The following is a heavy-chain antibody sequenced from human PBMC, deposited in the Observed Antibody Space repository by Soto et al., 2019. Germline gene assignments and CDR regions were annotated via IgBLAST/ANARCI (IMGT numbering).Heavy chain of an antibody. D-gene: IGHD2-2*01. CDR3: ARDSGRSDVVPAAISAMDV. CDR2: IIPMFGIA. V-gene: IGHV1-69*08. CDR1: GGNRYT. J-gene: IGHJ6*02. Sequence: QVQLVQSGAEVKKPGSSVKVSCKGSGGNRYTITWVRQAPGQGLEWMGRIIPMFGIATYAPNIQGRVTISADKSTSTAYMELSSLRSEDTAVYYCARDSGRSDVVPAAISAMDVWGQGTTVTVSS.